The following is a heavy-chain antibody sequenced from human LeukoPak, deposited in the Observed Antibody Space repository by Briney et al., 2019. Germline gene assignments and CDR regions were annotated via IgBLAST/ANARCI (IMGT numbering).Heavy chain of an antibody. J-gene: IGHJ4*02. V-gene: IGHV3-21*01. CDR2: ISSSSSYI. CDR3: ARDGLLLPPSYY. Sequence: GGSLRLSCAASGFTVSSNYMSWVRQAPGKGLEWVSSISSSSSYIYYADSVKGRFTISRDNAKNSLYLQMNSLRAEDTAVYYCARDGLLLPPSYYWGQGTLVTVSS. CDR1: GFTVSSNY. D-gene: IGHD3-22*01.